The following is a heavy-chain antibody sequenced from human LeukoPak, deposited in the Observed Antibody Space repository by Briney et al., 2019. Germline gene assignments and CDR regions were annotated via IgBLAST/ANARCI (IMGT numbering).Heavy chain of an antibody. V-gene: IGHV3-53*01. D-gene: IGHD3-22*01. CDR1: GFTVSSNY. CDR3: ARSSSGYSLNWFDP. Sequence: PGGSLRLSCAASGFTVSSNYMSWVRQAPGKGLEWVSVIYSGGSTYYADSMKGRFTISRDNSKNTLYLQMNSLRAEDTAVYYCARSSSGYSLNWFDPWGQGTLVTVSS. J-gene: IGHJ5*02. CDR2: IYSGGST.